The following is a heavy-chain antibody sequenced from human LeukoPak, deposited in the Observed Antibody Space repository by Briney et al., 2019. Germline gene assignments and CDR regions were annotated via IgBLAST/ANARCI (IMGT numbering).Heavy chain of an antibody. Sequence: GGSLRLSCAASGFTFSSYGMHWVRQAPGKGLEWVAFIRYDGSNKYYADSVKGRFTISRDNSKNTLYLQMNSLRPEDTAVYYCAKGLWFGELTPDGYFDYWGQGTLVTVSS. D-gene: IGHD3-10*01. CDR1: GFTFSSYG. CDR3: AKGLWFGELTPDGYFDY. CDR2: IRYDGSNK. J-gene: IGHJ4*02. V-gene: IGHV3-30*02.